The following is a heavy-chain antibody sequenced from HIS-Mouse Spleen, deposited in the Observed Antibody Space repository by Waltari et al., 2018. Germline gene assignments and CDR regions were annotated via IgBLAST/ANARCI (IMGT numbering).Heavy chain of an antibody. CDR2: IIPNLGKA. CDR3: ARHPEIAAAVGAFDI. CDR1: GGTFSSYA. V-gene: IGHV1-69*04. J-gene: IGHJ3*02. Sequence: QVQLVQSGAEVKKPGSSVKVSCKASGGTFSSYAISWVRQAPGQGLGWMGRIIPNLGKANAAQKFQGRVTSTADKSTSTAYMELSSLRSEDTAVYYCARHPEIAAAVGAFDIWGQGTMVTVSS. D-gene: IGHD6-13*01.